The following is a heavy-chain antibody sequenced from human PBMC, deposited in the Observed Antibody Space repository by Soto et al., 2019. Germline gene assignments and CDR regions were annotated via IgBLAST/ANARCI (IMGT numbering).Heavy chain of an antibody. CDR1: GYTFTGYY. CDR2: INPSSGGT. CDR3: ARGYYDFWSGYSRSHYGMDV. V-gene: IGHV1-2*04. J-gene: IGHJ6*02. D-gene: IGHD3-3*01. Sequence: ASVKVSCKASGYTFTGYYMHWVRQAPGQGLEWMGWINPSSGGTNYAQKFQGWVTMTRDTSISTAYMELSRLRSDDTAVYYCARGYYDFWSGYSRSHYGMDVWGQGTTVTVSS.